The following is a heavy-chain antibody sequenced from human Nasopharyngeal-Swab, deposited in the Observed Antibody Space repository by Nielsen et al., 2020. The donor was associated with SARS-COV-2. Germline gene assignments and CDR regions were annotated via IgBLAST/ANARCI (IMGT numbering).Heavy chain of an antibody. CDR3: AKSKGYTSSWNDY. V-gene: IGHV3-23*01. CDR2: ISGSGGST. D-gene: IGHD6-13*01. Sequence: WIRQSRGKGLEWVSVISGSGGSTYYADSVKGRFTTSRDNSKTTVHLQMDRLRVEDTAVYFCAKSKGYTSSWNDYWGQGTLVTVSS. J-gene: IGHJ4*02.